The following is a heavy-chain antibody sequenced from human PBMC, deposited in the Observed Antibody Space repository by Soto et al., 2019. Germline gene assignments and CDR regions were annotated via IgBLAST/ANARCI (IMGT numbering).Heavy chain of an antibody. CDR3: ARDNWGSVAFDI. D-gene: IGHD7-27*01. V-gene: IGHV3-48*03. J-gene: IGHJ3*02. Sequence: GGSLRLSCAASGFTFSSYEMNWVRQAPGKGLEWVSYISSRGSTIYYADSVKGRFTISRDNAKNSLYLQMNSLRAEDTAVYYGARDNWGSVAFDIWGQGTMVTVSS. CDR1: GFTFSSYE. CDR2: ISSRGSTI.